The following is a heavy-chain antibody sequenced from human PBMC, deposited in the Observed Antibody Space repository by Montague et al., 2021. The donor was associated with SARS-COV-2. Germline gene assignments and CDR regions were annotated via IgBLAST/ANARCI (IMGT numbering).Heavy chain of an antibody. CDR1: GGSFSGYY. V-gene: IGHV4-34*01. D-gene: IGHD6-13*01. CDR2: INHSGST. Sequence: SETLSLTCAVYGGSFSGYYWSWIRQHPGKRLEWIGEINHSGSTNYNPSLKSRVTISVDTSKNQFSLKLSSVTAADTAVYYCARRGRLGYRTIAAAGTYWYFDLWGRGTLVTVSS. J-gene: IGHJ2*01. CDR3: ARRGRLGYRTIAAAGTYWYFDL.